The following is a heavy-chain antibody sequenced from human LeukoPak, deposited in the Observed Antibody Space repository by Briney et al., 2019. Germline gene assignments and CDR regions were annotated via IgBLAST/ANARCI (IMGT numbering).Heavy chain of an antibody. CDR2: ISSSSTTI. CDR3: ARDFLEDVY. V-gene: IGHV3-48*01. J-gene: IGHJ4*02. CDR1: GFTFSNYN. D-gene: IGHD3-3*01. Sequence: PGGSLRLSCAASGFTFSNYNMNWVRQALGKGLEWVSYISSSSTTIHYADSVRGRFTISRDNARNSLYLQMNSLRAEDTAVYYCARDFLEDVYWGQGTLVTVSS.